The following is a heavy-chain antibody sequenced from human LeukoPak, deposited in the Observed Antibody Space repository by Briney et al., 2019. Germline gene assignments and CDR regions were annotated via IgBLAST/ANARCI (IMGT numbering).Heavy chain of an antibody. V-gene: IGHV3-21*01. CDR2: ISSGSGSI. Sequence: GGSLRLSCAASGFTFNSYSMHRVRQAPGKGLEWVSSISSGSGSIYYADSVKGRFTISRDNAEKSLCLQMNSLRADDTAVYYCARGSGSYSFDYWGQGILVTVSS. CDR3: ARGSGSYSFDY. CDR1: GFTFNSYS. J-gene: IGHJ4*02. D-gene: IGHD1-26*01.